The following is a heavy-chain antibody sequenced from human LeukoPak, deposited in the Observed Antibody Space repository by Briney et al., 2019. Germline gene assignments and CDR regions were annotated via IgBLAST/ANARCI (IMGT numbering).Heavy chain of an antibody. D-gene: IGHD6-13*01. CDR2: ISGSGGST. CDR3: AKAPGYSSSWYVGYYYYGMDV. CDR1: GFTFSSYA. V-gene: IGHV3-23*01. J-gene: IGHJ6*02. Sequence: GGSLRLSCAASGFTFSSYAMSWVRQAPGKGLEWVSAISGSGGSTYYADSVKGRFTISRDNSKSTLYLQMNSLRAEDTAVYYCAKAPGYSSSWYVGYYYYGMDVWGQGTTVTVSS.